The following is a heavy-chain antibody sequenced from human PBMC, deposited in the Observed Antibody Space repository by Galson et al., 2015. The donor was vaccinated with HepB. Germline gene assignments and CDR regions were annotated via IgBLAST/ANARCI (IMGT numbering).Heavy chain of an antibody. D-gene: IGHD3-10*01. CDR3: SRFGSYFGVDG. Sequence: SVKVSCKASGYKFTNYNIHWIRQAPGQGLEWMARINPRGGDTTFSQTFRDRVTVTSETSTSTVYMEMNSLTSEDAAVYYCSRFGSYFGVDGWGRGTTVIVSS. CDR2: INPRGGDT. V-gene: IGHV1-46*03. CDR1: GYKFTNYN. J-gene: IGHJ6*02.